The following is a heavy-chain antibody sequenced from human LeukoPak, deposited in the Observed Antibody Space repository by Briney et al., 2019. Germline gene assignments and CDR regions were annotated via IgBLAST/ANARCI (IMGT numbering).Heavy chain of an antibody. D-gene: IGHD3/OR15-3a*01. V-gene: IGHV1-2*06. J-gene: IGHJ4*02. CDR2: IIPNSGDT. CDR3: ARAIRTGLFDY. Sequence: ASVKVSCKTSGFTFTGYYMHWGRQAPGQGPEWMGRIIPNSGDTNCAKRFQGRVTMTRDTSISTVYMELSSLGADDTAIYYCARAIRTGLFDYWGQGTLLTVSS. CDR1: GFTFTGYY.